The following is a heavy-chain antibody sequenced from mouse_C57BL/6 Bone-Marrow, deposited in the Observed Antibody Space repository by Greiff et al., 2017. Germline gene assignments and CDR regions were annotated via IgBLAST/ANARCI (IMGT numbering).Heavy chain of an antibody. CDR1: GYSITSGYY. Sequence: EVQLVESGPGLVKPSQSLSLTCSVTGYSITSGYYWNWIRQFPGNKLEWMGYISYDGSNNYNPTLKNRISITRDTSKNQFFLKLNSVTTEDTATYYCARRIYYGIFAYWGQGTLVTVSA. CDR2: ISYDGSN. V-gene: IGHV3-6*01. D-gene: IGHD2-1*01. CDR3: ARRIYYGIFAY. J-gene: IGHJ3*01.